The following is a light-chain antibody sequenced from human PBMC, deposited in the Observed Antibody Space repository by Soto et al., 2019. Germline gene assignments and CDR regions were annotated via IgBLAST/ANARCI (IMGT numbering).Light chain of an antibody. Sequence: IQLSQSAASLSASIGDRVTITCLASQGINTYLAWYQQKPGKAPKLLIYAASTLQSGVPSRFSGSGSGTDFTLTISSLQPEDFATYYCQQLESYPSTFGGGTKVDIK. CDR2: AAS. V-gene: IGKV1-9*01. CDR1: QGINTY. CDR3: QQLESYPST. J-gene: IGKJ4*01.